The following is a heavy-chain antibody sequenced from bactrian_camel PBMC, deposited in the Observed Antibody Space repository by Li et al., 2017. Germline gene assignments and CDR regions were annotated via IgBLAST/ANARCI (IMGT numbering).Heavy chain of an antibody. J-gene: IGHJ4*01. CDR2: IDSDGST. CDR1: SGSRSKCT. Sequence: HVQLVESGGGSVQAGGALTLSCVKSSGSRSKCTAWFRQAPGKEREGIAAIDSDGSTSYVDSVKGRFTISKDNAKNTLYLHMNNLKPEDTAMYHCAASGGQLGRWCYEFPVNWVSWLYNWGRGTQVTVS. D-gene: IGHD3*01. V-gene: IGHV3S63*01. CDR3: AASGGQLGRWCYEFPVNWVSWLYN.